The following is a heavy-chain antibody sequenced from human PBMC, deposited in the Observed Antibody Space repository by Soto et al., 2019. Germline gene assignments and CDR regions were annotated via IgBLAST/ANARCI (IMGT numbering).Heavy chain of an antibody. D-gene: IGHD3-3*01. CDR3: ARGIREVLRFLEWLSAYYFDY. CDR2: INHSGST. V-gene: IGHV4-34*01. CDR1: GGSFSGYY. Sequence: PSETLSLTCAVYGGSFSGYYWSWIRQPPGKGLEWIGEINHSGSTNYNPSLKSRVTISVDTSKNQFSLNLSSVTAADTAVYYCARGIREVLRFLEWLSAYYFDYWGQGTLVTVYS. J-gene: IGHJ4*02.